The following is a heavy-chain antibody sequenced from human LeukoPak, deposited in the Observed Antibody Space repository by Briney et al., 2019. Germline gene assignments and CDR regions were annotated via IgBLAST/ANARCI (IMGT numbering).Heavy chain of an antibody. CDR1: GGSISSYS. D-gene: IGHD4-17*01. V-gene: IGHV4-59*01. J-gene: IGHJ4*02. Sequence: SETLSLTCTVSGGSISSYSWSWIRQPPGKGLEWIGYVYYSGSTNYNPSLKSRVTISVDTSKNQFSLNLTSVTAADTAVYYCAREGTTVTHFDYWGQGTLVTVSS. CDR3: AREGTTVTHFDY. CDR2: VYYSGST.